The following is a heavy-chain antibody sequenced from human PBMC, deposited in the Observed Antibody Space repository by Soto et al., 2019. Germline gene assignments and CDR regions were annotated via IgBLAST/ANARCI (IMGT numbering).Heavy chain of an antibody. J-gene: IGHJ6*02. V-gene: IGHV3-48*03. D-gene: IGHD1-26*01. CDR2: ISSSGSTI. CDR1: GFTFSSYE. CDR3: ARDLYTWELLGQYYYYGMDV. Sequence: SGGSLRLSCAASGFTFSSYEMNWVRQAPGKGLEWVSYISSSGSTIYYADSVKGRFTISRDNAKNSLYLQMNSLRAEDTAVYYCARDLYTWELLGQYYYYGMDVWGQGTTVTVSS.